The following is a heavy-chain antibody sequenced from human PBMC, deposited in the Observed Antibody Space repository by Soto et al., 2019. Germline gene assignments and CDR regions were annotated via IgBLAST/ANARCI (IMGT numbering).Heavy chain of an antibody. V-gene: IGHV1-24*01. Sequence: ASVKVSCKVSGYTLTELSMHWVRQAPGKGLEWMGGFDPEDGETIYAQKFQGRVTMTEDTSTDTAYMELSSLRSEDTAVYSCATALGIYVFWIVYYPFAYRAQGTLVPVSS. CDR2: FDPEDGET. CDR3: ATALGIYVFWIVYYPFAY. J-gene: IGHJ4*02. CDR1: GYTLTELS. D-gene: IGHD3-3*01.